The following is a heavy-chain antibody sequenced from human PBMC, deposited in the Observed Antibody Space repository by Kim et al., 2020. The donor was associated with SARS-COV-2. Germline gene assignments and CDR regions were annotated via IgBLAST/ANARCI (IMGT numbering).Heavy chain of an antibody. CDR2: IYYSGST. J-gene: IGHJ3*02. V-gene: IGHV4-31*03. CDR3: ARDRDVGFWVFGAFDI. D-gene: IGHD3-10*02. CDR1: GGSISSGGYY. Sequence: SETLSLTCTVSGGSISSGGYYWSWIRQHPGKGLEWIGYIYYSGSTYYNPSLKSRVTVSVDTSKNQFSLKLSSVTAADAAVYYCARDRDVGFWVFGAFDIWGQGTMVTVSS.